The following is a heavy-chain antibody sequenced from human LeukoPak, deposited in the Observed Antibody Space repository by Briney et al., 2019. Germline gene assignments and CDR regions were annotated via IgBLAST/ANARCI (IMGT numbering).Heavy chain of an antibody. CDR2: IYYSGST. Sequence: SETLSLTCTVSGGSVGSGTFYWSWIRQPPGKGLEWIGDIYYSGSTNYNPSLKSRVTISVDTSKNQFSLKLSSVTAADTAVYYCARDHTSNASFDYWGQGTLVTVSS. J-gene: IGHJ4*02. V-gene: IGHV4-61*01. CDR1: GGSVGSGTFY. D-gene: IGHD4-11*01. CDR3: ARDHTSNASFDY.